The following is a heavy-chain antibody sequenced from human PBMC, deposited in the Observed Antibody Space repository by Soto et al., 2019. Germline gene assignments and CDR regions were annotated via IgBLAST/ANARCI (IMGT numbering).Heavy chain of an antibody. D-gene: IGHD2-15*01. CDR3: ARDYSDPVVAANRGSY. CDR2: ISFVGSNK. CDR1: GFTFSSYA. V-gene: IGHV3-30-3*01. J-gene: IGHJ4*02. Sequence: GGSLRLSCAASGFTFSSYAMHWVRQAPGKGLEWVAVISFVGSNKYYADSVKGRFTISRDNSKNTLYLQMNSLRAKDTAVYDCARDYSDPVVAANRGSYWGQGTLVTVSS.